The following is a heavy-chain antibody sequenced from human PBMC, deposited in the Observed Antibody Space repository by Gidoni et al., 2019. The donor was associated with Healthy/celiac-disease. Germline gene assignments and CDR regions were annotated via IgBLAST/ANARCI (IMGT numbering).Heavy chain of an antibody. Sequence: EVQLLESGGGLVQPGGSLSISCAASGFTFSSYAMSWVRQAPGKGLEWVSAISGSGGSTYYADSVKGRFTISRDNSKNTLYLKMNSLRAEDTAVYYCAKGRGLRYVADYWGQGTLVTVSS. V-gene: IGHV3-23*01. CDR3: AKGRGLRYVADY. CDR1: GFTFSSYA. CDR2: ISGSGGST. D-gene: IGHD4-17*01. J-gene: IGHJ4*02.